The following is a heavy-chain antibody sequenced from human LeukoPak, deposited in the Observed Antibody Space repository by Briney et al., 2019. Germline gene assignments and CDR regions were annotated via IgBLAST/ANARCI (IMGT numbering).Heavy chain of an antibody. CDR1: GYTFPSYY. CDR2: INPSGGST. CDR3: ARELIAVAGPHYYYYGMDV. D-gene: IGHD6-19*01. J-gene: IGHJ6*02. V-gene: IGHV1-46*01. Sequence: ASVKVSCKASGYTFPSYYMHWVGQAPGPGLEWVGKINPSGGSTSYAQKFQGRVTMTRDTSTSTVYMELSSLRSEDTAVYYCARELIAVAGPHYYYYGMDVWGQGTTVTVSS.